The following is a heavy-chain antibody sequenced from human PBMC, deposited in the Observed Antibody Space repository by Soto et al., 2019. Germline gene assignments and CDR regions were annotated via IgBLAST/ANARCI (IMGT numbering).Heavy chain of an antibody. Sequence: QVQLQQWGAGLLKPSETLSLTCAVYGGSFSGYYWSWIRQPPGKGLEWIGEINHSGSTNYNPSLKSRVTISVDTSKNHFSLKLSSVTAADTAVYYCARAYVWGSYRSDAFDIWGQGTMVTVSS. V-gene: IGHV4-34*01. CDR1: GGSFSGYY. CDR3: ARAYVWGSYRSDAFDI. CDR2: INHSGST. J-gene: IGHJ3*02. D-gene: IGHD3-16*02.